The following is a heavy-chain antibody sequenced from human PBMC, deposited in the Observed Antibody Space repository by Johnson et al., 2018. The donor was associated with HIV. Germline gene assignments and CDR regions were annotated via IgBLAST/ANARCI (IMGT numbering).Heavy chain of an antibody. CDR2: IYSGGNT. Sequence: VQLVESGGGLVQPGGSLRLSCAASGFTVSSNFMNWVRQAPGKGLEWVSVIYSGGNTYYADSVKGRFTISRDNPKNTLYLQMNSLRPEDTAAYYCATIAAHGAAFDIWGQGTVVTVSS. CDR1: GFTVSSNF. CDR3: ATIAAHGAAFDI. J-gene: IGHJ3*02. D-gene: IGHD6-13*01. V-gene: IGHV3-66*02.